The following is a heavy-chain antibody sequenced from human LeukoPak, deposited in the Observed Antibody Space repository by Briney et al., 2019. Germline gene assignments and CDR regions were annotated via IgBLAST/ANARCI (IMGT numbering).Heavy chain of an antibody. CDR1: GGSISSGGYY. D-gene: IGHD3-10*01. Sequence: SETLSLTCTVSGGSISSGGYYWSWIRQHPGKGLEWIGYIYYSGSTYYNPSLKSRVTISVDTSKNQFSLKLSSVTAADTAVYYCARVSPDLHYYGSGTLDPWGQGTLVTVSS. J-gene: IGHJ5*02. V-gene: IGHV4-31*03. CDR3: ARVSPDLHYYGSGTLDP. CDR2: IYYSGST.